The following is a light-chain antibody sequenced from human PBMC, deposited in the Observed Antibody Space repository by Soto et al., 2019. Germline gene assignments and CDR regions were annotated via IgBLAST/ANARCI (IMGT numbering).Light chain of an antibody. Sequence: EVVLTQSPVTLSLSPGERATLSCRASQSFRGLLAWYQQKHGQAPRLLIYDAYNRATGIPPRFSGSGSGTDLTLTISSLEPEDSEVYYCQQRHMWPITFGQGTRLEIK. J-gene: IGKJ5*01. CDR3: QQRHMWPIT. V-gene: IGKV3-11*01. CDR2: DAY. CDR1: QSFRGL.